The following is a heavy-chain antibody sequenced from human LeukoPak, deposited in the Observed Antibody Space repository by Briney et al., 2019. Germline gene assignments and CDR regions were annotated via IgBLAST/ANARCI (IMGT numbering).Heavy chain of an antibody. D-gene: IGHD3-10*01. J-gene: IGHJ4*02. Sequence: SETLSLTCAVSGGSISSSNWWSWVRQPPGKGLEWIGEIYHSGSTNYNPSLKSRVTISVDKSKNQFSLKLGSVTAADTAVYYCARDPYYYGSGSYFDYWGQGTLVTVSS. CDR3: ARDPYYYGSGSYFDY. CDR1: GGSISSSNW. CDR2: IYHSGST. V-gene: IGHV4-4*02.